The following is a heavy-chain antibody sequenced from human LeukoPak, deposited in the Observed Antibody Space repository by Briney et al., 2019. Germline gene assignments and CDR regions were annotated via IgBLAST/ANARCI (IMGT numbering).Heavy chain of an antibody. CDR2: ISGYNGNT. D-gene: IGHD3-22*01. V-gene: IGHV1-18*01. CDR3: ARVLNYYDSSGSNYYYMDV. J-gene: IGHJ6*03. CDR1: DYTFNSYG. Sequence: ASVKVSCKASDYTFNSYGISWVRQAPGQGLEWMGWISGYNGNTNYAQKLQGRVTMTTDTSTSTAYMELRSLRSDDSAVYYCARVLNYYDSSGSNYYYMDVWGKGTTVTVSS.